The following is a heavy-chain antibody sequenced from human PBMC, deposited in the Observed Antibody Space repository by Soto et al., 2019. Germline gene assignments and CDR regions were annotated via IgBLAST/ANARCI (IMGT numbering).Heavy chain of an antibody. J-gene: IGHJ2*01. CDR1: GFTFSSYE. V-gene: IGHV3-48*03. CDR2: ISSSGSTI. Sequence: PGGSLRLSCAASGFTFSSYEMNWVRQAPGKGLEWVSYISSSGSTIYYADSVKGRFTISRDNAKNSLYLQMNSLRAEDTAVYYCARDRGVCGGDCYSGLEWYFDLWGRGTLVTVSS. D-gene: IGHD2-21*02. CDR3: ARDRGVCGGDCYSGLEWYFDL.